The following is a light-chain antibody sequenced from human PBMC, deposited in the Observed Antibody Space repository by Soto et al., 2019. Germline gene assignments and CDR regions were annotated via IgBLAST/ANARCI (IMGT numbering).Light chain of an antibody. CDR3: QQYDNWPRT. V-gene: IGKV3-20*01. Sequence: EIVLTQSPRTLSLSPGERATLSCRASQSLRSTSLAWYQQKPGQAPRLLISGASTRAADIPDRFSGSGSGTDFTLTIGRLEPEDLAVYYCQQYDNWPRTFGQGTKVEIK. J-gene: IGKJ1*01. CDR2: GAS. CDR1: QSLRSTS.